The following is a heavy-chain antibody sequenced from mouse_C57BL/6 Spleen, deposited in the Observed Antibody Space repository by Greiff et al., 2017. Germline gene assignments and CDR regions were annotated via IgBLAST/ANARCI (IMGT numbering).Heavy chain of an antibody. D-gene: IGHD2-4*01. V-gene: IGHV1-80*01. Sequence: QVQLQQSGAELVKPGASVKISCKASGYAFSSYWMNWVKQRPGKGLEWIGQIYPGDGDTNYNGKFKGKATLTADKSSSTAYMQLSSLPSEDSAVYFCARFDYEGGYYAMDYWGQGTSVTVSS. J-gene: IGHJ4*01. CDR3: ARFDYEGGYYAMDY. CDR2: IYPGDGDT. CDR1: GYAFSSYW.